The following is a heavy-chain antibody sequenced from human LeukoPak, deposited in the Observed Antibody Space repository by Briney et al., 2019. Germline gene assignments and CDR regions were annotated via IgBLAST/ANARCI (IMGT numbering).Heavy chain of an antibody. J-gene: IGHJ4*02. V-gene: IGHV3-48*01. CDR2: IAGTTI. CDR3: ARDPSYYYDSSGYYYAGYYFDY. CDR1: GFTFSSYS. Sequence: LPGGSLRLSCAASGFTFSSYSMNWVRQAPGKGLEWVSYIAGTTIWYADSVKGRFSISRDNAKNSLYLQMNSLRAEDTAVYYCARDPSYYYDSSGYYYAGYYFDYWGQGTLVTVSS. D-gene: IGHD3-22*01.